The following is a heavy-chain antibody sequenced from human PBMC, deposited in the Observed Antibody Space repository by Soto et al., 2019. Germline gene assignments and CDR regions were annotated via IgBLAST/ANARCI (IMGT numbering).Heavy chain of an antibody. CDR2: INSDGSST. D-gene: IGHD6-13*01. CDR3: ARVPAAGIAAAGIENWFDP. CDR1: GFTFSSYW. J-gene: IGHJ5*02. V-gene: IGHV3-74*01. Sequence: EVQLVESGGGLVQPGGSLRLSCAASGFTFSSYWMHWVRQAPGKGLVWVSRINSDGSSTSYADSVKGRFTISRDNAKNTLYLQMNNLRAEDTAVYYCARVPAAGIAAAGIENWFDPWGQGTLVTVSS.